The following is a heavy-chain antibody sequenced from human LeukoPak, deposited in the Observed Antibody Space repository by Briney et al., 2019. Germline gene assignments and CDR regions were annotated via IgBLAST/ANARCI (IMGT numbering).Heavy chain of an antibody. Sequence: SGGSLRLSCAASGFNFSSYEMNWVRQAPGKGLEWVSYISSVGTTVYCADFVKGRFTISRDNAKNSLHLQLNSLRVEDTAVYYCARDRGFGEPDYWGQGTLVTVSS. CDR2: ISSVGTTV. D-gene: IGHD3-10*01. CDR3: ARDRGFGEPDY. V-gene: IGHV3-48*03. J-gene: IGHJ4*02. CDR1: GFNFSSYE.